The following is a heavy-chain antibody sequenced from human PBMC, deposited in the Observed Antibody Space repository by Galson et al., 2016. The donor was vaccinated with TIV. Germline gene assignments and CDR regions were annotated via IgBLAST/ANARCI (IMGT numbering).Heavy chain of an antibody. V-gene: IGHV3-23*01. CDR1: GFTFSTYA. CDR3: ARIMSSVRGMDV. Sequence: SLRLSCAASGFTFSTYALSWVRQAPGKGLEWVSTISSNGGSTYYADSVKGRFTISRDNSKNTLYLQMNSLKPEDTAGYYCARIMSSVRGMDVWGQGTTVTVSS. D-gene: IGHD3-16*01. CDR2: ISSNGGST. J-gene: IGHJ6*02.